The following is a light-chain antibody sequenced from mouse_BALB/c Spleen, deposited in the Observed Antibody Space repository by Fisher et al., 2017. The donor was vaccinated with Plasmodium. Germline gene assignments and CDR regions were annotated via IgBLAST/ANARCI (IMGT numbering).Light chain of an antibody. CDR2: KVS. Sequence: DIVMTQSPLSLPVSLGDQASISCRSSQSLVHSNGNTYLHWFLQKTGQSPKLLIYKVSNRFSGVPDRFSGNGSGTDFTLKISSVEAEDLGIYYCFQASHIPLTFGSGTKLEIK. V-gene: IGKV1-110*01. CDR3: FQASHIPLT. CDR1: QSLVHSNGNTY. J-gene: IGKJ4*01.